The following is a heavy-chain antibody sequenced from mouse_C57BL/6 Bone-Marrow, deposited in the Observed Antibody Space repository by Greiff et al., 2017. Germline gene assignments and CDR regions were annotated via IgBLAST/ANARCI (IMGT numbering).Heavy chain of an antibody. Sequence: VQVVESGAELARPGASVKMSCKASGYTFTSYTMHWVKQRPGQGLEWIGYINPSSGYTKYNQKFKDKATLTADKSSSTAYMQLSSLTSEDSAVYYCARYDYPWFAYWGQGTLVTVSA. J-gene: IGHJ3*01. D-gene: IGHD2-4*01. CDR3: ARYDYPWFAY. CDR2: INPSSGYT. CDR1: GYTFTSYT. V-gene: IGHV1-4*01.